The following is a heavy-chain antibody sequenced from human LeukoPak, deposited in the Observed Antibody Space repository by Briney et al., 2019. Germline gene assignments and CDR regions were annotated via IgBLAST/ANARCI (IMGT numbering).Heavy chain of an antibody. Sequence: SETLSLTCTVSGGSISSSSYYWGWIRQPPGKGLEWIGSIYYSGSTYYNPSLKSRVTISVDTSKNQFSLKLSSVTAADTAVYYCARVRRSRDGYNLYYFDYWGQGTLVTVSS. CDR2: IYYSGST. CDR3: ARVRRSRDGYNLYYFDY. CDR1: GGSISSSSYY. V-gene: IGHV4-39*07. J-gene: IGHJ4*02. D-gene: IGHD5-24*01.